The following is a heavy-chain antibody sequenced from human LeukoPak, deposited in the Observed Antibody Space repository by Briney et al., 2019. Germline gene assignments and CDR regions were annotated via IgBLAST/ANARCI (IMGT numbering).Heavy chain of an antibody. CDR3: ARRYYYDRRGYYFDY. D-gene: IGHD3-22*01. V-gene: IGHV3-7*01. J-gene: IGHJ4*02. CDR1: GFTFSSYW. Sequence: GGSLRLSCAASGFTFSSYWMSWVRQAPGKGLEWVANIKQDGSEKYYVDSVKGRFTISRDNAKNSLYLQMNSLRAEDTAVYCCARRYYYDRRGYYFDYWGQGTLVTVSS. CDR2: IKQDGSEK.